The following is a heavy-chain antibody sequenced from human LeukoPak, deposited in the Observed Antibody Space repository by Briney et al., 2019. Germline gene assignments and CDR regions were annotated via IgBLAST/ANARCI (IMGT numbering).Heavy chain of an antibody. Sequence: GGSLRLSCAASGFTFSSYWMSWVRQAPGKGLEWVANIKQDGSEKYYVDSVKGRFTISRDNAKNSLYLQMNSLRAEDTAVYYCARSQDSSSWKGFSYYFDYWGQGTLVTVSS. CDR3: ARSQDSSSWKGFSYYFDY. CDR1: GFTFSSYW. D-gene: IGHD6-13*01. J-gene: IGHJ4*02. CDR2: IKQDGSEK. V-gene: IGHV3-7*01.